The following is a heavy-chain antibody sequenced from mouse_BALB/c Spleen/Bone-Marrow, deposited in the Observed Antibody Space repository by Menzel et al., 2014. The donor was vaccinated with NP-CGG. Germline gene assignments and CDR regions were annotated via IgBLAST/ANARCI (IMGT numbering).Heavy chain of an antibody. V-gene: IGHV2-6-7*01. CDR3: ARDSFLITRALDY. D-gene: IGHD2-4*01. Sequence: QVQLKESGPGLVSPSQSLSIPCTVSGFSLTGYGVSRVRQPPGKGLEWLGMIWGDGSTDYNSAIKSRLSITKDNSKNQVFLKMSSLQTDDTARYYCARDSFLITRALDYWGQGTSVTVSS. CDR1: GFSLTGYG. CDR2: IWGDGST. J-gene: IGHJ4*01.